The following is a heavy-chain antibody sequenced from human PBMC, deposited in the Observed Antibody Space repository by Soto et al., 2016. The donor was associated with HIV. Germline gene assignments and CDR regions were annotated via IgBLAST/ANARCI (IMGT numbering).Heavy chain of an antibody. CDR2: FDPENGES. Sequence: QVQLVQSGAEVKKPGASVKVSCKVSGYTLTELSMHWVRQAPGKGLEWMGGFDPENGESMYPQKFQGRVTVTEDTSTDTGYMELTSLTSEDTAMYYCATELSINMIRRIWNGFDPGAREPWSPSPQ. J-gene: IGHJ5*02. CDR1: GYTLTELS. CDR3: ATELSINMIRRIWNGFDP. V-gene: IGHV1-24*01. D-gene: IGHD3-10*01.